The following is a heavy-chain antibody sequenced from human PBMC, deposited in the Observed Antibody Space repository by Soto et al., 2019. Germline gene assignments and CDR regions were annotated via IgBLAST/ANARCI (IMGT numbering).Heavy chain of an antibody. CDR2: INAGNGNT. V-gene: IGHV1-3*01. Sequence: ASVKVSCKASGYTFTSYAMHWVRQAPGQRLEWMGWINAGNGNTKYSQKFQGRVTITRDTSASTAYMELSSLRSEDTAVYYCAKDDFWSGYYSHSYYYYGMDVWGQGTTVTVSS. CDR1: GYTFTSYA. CDR3: AKDDFWSGYYSHSYYYYGMDV. J-gene: IGHJ6*02. D-gene: IGHD3-3*01.